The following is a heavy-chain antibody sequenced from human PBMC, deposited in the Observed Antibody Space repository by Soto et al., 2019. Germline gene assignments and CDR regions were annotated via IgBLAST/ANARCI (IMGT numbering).Heavy chain of an antibody. CDR1: GFTFSSYC. CDR3: AKDPTSYDSSAQFDS. D-gene: IGHD3-22*01. Sequence: GGSLRLCCGASGFTFSSYCMHVVRQAPGKGLEWVAVIWYDGSNKYYADSVKGRFTISRDNSKNTLYLQMNSLRAEDTAVYYCAKDPTSYDSSAQFDSWGQGT. V-gene: IGHV3-33*06. J-gene: IGHJ4*02. CDR2: IWYDGSNK.